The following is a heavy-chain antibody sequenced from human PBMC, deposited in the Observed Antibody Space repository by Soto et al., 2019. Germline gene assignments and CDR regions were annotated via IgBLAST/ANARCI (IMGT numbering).Heavy chain of an antibody. CDR2: IYYTGSA. V-gene: IGHV4-59*08. Sequence: SETLSLTCTITRASIGGYYWSWSRPSTRKGLEWIGYIYYTGSASYSPSLRSRVTMSVDTSKNQFSLELNSVTAADTAVYYCARHYSSGTYPLDHWGHGTLVTVS. CDR3: ARHYSSGTYPLDH. D-gene: IGHD3-10*01. J-gene: IGHJ1*01. CDR1: RASIGGYY.